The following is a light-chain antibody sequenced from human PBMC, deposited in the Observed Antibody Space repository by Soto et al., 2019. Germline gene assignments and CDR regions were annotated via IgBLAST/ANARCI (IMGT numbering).Light chain of an antibody. CDR2: GNS. J-gene: IGLJ1*01. V-gene: IGLV1-40*01. CDR3: QSYDSNLSGAYV. Sequence: QSVLTQPPSVSGAPGQRVTISCTGSSSNIGAGYDVHWYQQLPGTAPKLLIDGNSYRPSWVHDRCSGSKSGTSASLDITGLQAEDEADYYCQSYDSNLSGAYVFGTGTKLTV. CDR1: SSNIGAGYD.